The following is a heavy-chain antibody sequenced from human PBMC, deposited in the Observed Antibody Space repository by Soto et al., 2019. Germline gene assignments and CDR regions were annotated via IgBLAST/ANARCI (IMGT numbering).Heavy chain of an antibody. Sequence: SETLSLTCSVSGDSINSRYWSWIRQPPGKGLEWIGYIDYVGSTNYAPSLQSRFTMSVDTSKNQVSLKLRYVTAADTAVYYCVRQRGNYFDFWGQGTLVTVSS. V-gene: IGHV4-59*11. D-gene: IGHD3-10*01. CDR2: IDYVGST. CDR1: GDSINSRY. CDR3: VRQRGNYFDF. J-gene: IGHJ4*02.